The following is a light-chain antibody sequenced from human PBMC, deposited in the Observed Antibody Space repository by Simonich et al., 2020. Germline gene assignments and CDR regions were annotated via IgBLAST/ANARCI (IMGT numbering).Light chain of an antibody. Sequence: DIVMTQSPDSLAVSLGERATINCKSSQSVLYSSNNKNYLAWYQQKPGQPPKLLIYWASTRESGVPDLVSGSGSGTDFTLTIRSLQAEDVAVYYCQQYYSTPWTFGPGTKVEIK. CDR3: QQYYSTPWT. CDR1: QSVLYSSNNKNY. V-gene: IGKV4-1*01. J-gene: IGKJ1*01. CDR2: WAS.